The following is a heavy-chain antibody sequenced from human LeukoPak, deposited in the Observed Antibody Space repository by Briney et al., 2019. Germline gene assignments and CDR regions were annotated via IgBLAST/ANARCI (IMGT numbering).Heavy chain of an antibody. J-gene: IGHJ4*02. Sequence: PGRSLRLSCAASGFTFDDYAMHWVRQVPGKGLEWVSGISWNSGSIDYADSVKGRFTISRDNAKNSLYLQMNSLRAEDTALYYCAKSLWSSSSGYFDYWGQGTLVTVSS. CDR3: AKSLWSSSSGYFDY. V-gene: IGHV3-9*01. CDR1: GFTFDDYA. CDR2: ISWNSGSI. D-gene: IGHD6-6*01.